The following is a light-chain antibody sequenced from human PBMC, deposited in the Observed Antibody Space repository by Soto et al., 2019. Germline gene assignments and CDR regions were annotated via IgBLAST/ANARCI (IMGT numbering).Light chain of an antibody. CDR3: QQYGRSPLLYA. CDR1: QSVDSNF. J-gene: IGKJ2*01. V-gene: IGKV3-20*01. CDR2: GSS. Sequence: EIVLTQSPGTLSLSPGERATLFCRTSQSVDSNFLAWYQQKPGQAPRLLVYGSSTRADGVPDRFSGSGSGIDFTLSISRLEPEDFAVYYCQQYGRSPLLYAFGQGTKL.